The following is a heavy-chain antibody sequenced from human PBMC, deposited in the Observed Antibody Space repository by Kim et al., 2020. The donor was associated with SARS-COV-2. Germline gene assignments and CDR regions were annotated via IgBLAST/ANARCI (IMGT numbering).Heavy chain of an antibody. J-gene: IGHJ4*02. V-gene: IGHV3-11*06. CDR3: ARAPTAGYCSGGNCYPNY. Sequence: TGRFTISRDNAKNSLYLQMNSLRVEDTAVYYCARAPTAGYCSGGNCYPNYWGQGTLVTVSS. D-gene: IGHD2-15*01.